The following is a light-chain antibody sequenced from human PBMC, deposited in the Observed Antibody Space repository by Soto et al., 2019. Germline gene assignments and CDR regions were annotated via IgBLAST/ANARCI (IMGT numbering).Light chain of an antibody. Sequence: QSVLTQPPSVSGAPGQRVTISCTGSSSNIGAGYDVHWYQQVPGTAPKLLIYGNTNRPSGVPDRFSGSKSGTSASLAITGLQAEDEADYYCQSYDISLSGWRVFGGGTKLTVL. CDR1: SSNIGAGYD. V-gene: IGLV1-40*01. J-gene: IGLJ3*02. CDR2: GNT. CDR3: QSYDISLSGWRV.